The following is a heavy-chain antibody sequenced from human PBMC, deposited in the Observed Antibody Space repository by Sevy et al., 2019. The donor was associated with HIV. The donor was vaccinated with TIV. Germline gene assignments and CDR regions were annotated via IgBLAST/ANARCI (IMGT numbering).Heavy chain of an antibody. Sequence: GGSLRLSCAASGFTFDDYAMHWVRQAPGKGLEWVSGISWNSGSIGYADSVKGRFTISRDNAKNSLYLQMNSLRAEDTALYYCAKGDYSGSSDYWGQGTLVTVSS. D-gene: IGHD1-26*01. CDR3: AKGDYSGSSDY. J-gene: IGHJ4*02. V-gene: IGHV3-9*01. CDR1: GFTFDDYA. CDR2: ISWNSGSI.